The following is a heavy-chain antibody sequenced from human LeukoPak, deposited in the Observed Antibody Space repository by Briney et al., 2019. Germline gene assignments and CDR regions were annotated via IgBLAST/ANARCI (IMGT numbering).Heavy chain of an antibody. Sequence: SVKVSCKASGGTFSSYAISWVRQAPGQGLEWMGRIIPILGIANYAQKFQGRVTITADKSTSTAYMELSSLRSEDTAVYYCARLRGEEMEDYWGQGTRVTVSS. CDR2: IIPILGIA. CDR3: ARLRGEEMEDY. J-gene: IGHJ4*02. CDR1: GGTFSSYA. V-gene: IGHV1-69*04. D-gene: IGHD3-16*01.